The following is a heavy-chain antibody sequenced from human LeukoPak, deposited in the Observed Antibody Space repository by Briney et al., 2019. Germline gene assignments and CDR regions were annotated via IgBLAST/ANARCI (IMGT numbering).Heavy chain of an antibody. CDR1: GLTFADYT. Sequence: GGSLRLSCAASGLTFADYTMYWVRQAPGKGLEWVSGISNSGGSTYYADSVKGRFTISRDNSKNTLYLQMNSLRAEDTALYYCAKGLERESRLDSWGQGTLVTVSS. D-gene: IGHD1-1*01. CDR2: ISNSGGST. CDR3: AKGLERESRLDS. J-gene: IGHJ4*02. V-gene: IGHV3-23*01.